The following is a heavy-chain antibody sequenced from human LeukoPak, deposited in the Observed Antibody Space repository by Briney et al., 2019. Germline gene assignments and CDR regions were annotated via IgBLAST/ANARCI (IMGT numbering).Heavy chain of an antibody. CDR3: ARDSLTPL. D-gene: IGHD1-14*01. J-gene: IGHJ4*02. CDR1: GGSVSSYY. CDR2: IYYSGST. Sequence: SETLSLACTVSGGSVSSYYWSWIRQPPGKGLEWIGYIYYSGSTNYNPSLKSRVTISVDTSKNQFSLKLSSVTAADTAVYYCARDSLTPLWGQGTLVTVSS. V-gene: IGHV4-59*02.